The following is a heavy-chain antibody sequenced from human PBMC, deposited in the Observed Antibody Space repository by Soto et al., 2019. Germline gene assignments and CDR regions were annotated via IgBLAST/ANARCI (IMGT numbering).Heavy chain of an antibody. V-gene: IGHV4-31*03. J-gene: IGHJ3*01. CDR3: TRDSNDGFEV. CDR2: ISYTGST. Sequence: PSETLSLTCSVSGDSLNSGGHYWSLVRQNSRKGLEWIGYISYTGSTYYNPSLKSRVSISADTSKNQFSLRLSSVTDADTDVYYCTRDSNDGFEVWGQGTMVTVSS. CDR1: GDSLNSGGHY.